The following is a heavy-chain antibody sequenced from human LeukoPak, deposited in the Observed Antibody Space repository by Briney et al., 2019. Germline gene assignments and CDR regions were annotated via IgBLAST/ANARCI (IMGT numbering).Heavy chain of an antibody. CDR2: VYPGDSDT. Sequence: GESLKISCKGSGYSFITYWIGWLRQMPGKGLEWMGIVYPGDSDTRYSPSFQGQVTISADKSITTAYLQWTSLEASDTAMYYCARQRRDGYAFEYWGQGTLVTVSS. V-gene: IGHV5-51*01. D-gene: IGHD5-24*01. CDR3: ARQRRDGYAFEY. CDR1: GYSFITYW. J-gene: IGHJ4*02.